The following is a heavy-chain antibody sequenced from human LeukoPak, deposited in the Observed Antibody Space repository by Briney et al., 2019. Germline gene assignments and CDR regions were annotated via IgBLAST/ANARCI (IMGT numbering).Heavy chain of an antibody. CDR2: INPNSGGT. V-gene: IGHV1-2*02. CDR1: GYTFSDSY. CDR3: VRGFGNWHDAFDI. Sequence: VASVKVSCKASGYTFSDSYMHWVRQAPGQGLECVGWINPNSGGTNYAQKFQGRFTMTRDTSISTAYMELSRLRVDDTAVYYCVRGFGNWHDAFDIWGQGTMVTVSS. J-gene: IGHJ3*02. D-gene: IGHD1-1*01.